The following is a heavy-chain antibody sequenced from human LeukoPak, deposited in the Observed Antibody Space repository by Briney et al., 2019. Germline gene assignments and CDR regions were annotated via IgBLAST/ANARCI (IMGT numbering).Heavy chain of an antibody. J-gene: IGHJ4*02. CDR1: GFTFSSYS. CDR2: ISSSSSTI. Sequence: PGGSLRLSCAASGFTFSSYSMNWVRQAPGKGLEWVSYISSSSSTIYCADSVKGRFTISRDNAKNSLYLQMNSLRAEDTAVYYCARDLDPSVDYWGQGTLVTVSS. CDR3: ARDLDPSVDY. V-gene: IGHV3-48*01.